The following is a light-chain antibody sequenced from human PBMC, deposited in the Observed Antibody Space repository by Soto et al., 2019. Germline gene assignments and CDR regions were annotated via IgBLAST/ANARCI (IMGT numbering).Light chain of an antibody. V-gene: IGLV2-14*01. CDR1: SSDVGGYNY. CDR2: EVS. Sequence: QSALTQPASVSGSPGQSITISCTGTSSDVGGYNYVSWYQQHPGKAPKLMIYEVSNRPSGVSNRFSGSKSGNTASLTISGLQAEDEAYYYCSSYTSSSTPRVAFGGGTKLTVL. J-gene: IGLJ3*02. CDR3: SSYTSSSTPRVA.